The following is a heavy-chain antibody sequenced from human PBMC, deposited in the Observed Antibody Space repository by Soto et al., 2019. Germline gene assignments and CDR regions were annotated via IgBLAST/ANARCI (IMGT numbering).Heavy chain of an antibody. CDR3: AVLYHGGNYNVY. J-gene: IGHJ4*02. Sequence: SVKVSCKASGFTFTNSAVQWVRQARGQRLECMGWIVVGSGNTNYAQKFQERVTFTRDMSTSTAYMELSSLRSEDTAVYYCAVLYHGGNYNVYWGQGTLVTVSS. V-gene: IGHV1-58*01. D-gene: IGHD3-10*01. CDR1: GFTFTNSA. CDR2: IVVGSGNT.